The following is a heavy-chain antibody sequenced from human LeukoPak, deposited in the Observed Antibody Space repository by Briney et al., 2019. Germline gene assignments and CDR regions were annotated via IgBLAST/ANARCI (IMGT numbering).Heavy chain of an antibody. Sequence: GRSLRLSCAPSGFTFSSYAMGWVRQAPGKGLEWVSAISGSGGSTYYADCVKGRFTISRDNSKNTLYLQMNSLRAEDTAVYYCAKEIAAGAYFQHWGQGTLVTVSS. CDR2: ISGSGGST. CDR1: GFTFSSYA. V-gene: IGHV3-23*01. CDR3: AKEIAAGAYFQH. D-gene: IGHD6-13*01. J-gene: IGHJ1*01.